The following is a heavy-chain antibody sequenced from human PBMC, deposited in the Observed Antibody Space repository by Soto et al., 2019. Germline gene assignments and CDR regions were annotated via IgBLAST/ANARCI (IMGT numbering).Heavy chain of an antibody. J-gene: IGHJ4*02. V-gene: IGHV4-59*08. Sequence: SETLSLTCTVSGGSISSYYWSWIRQPPGKGLEWIGYIHYSGSTNYNPSLKSRVTISEDTSKNQFSLKLSSVTAADTAVYYCARARGARYFDYWGQGTLVTVSS. D-gene: IGHD2-15*01. CDR2: IHYSGST. CDR3: ARARGARYFDY. CDR1: GGSISSYY.